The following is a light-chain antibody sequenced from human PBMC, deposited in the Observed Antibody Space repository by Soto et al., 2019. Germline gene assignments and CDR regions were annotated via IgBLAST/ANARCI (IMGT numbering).Light chain of an antibody. CDR3: KSYAGSNTYV. Sequence: SALTQPPSASGSPGQSVTISCTGTRNDIGAYEFVSWYQHHPGKAPKLIIYEVVQRPSGVPDRFSGPKSGNTASLTVSGLQAADEADYYCKSYAGSNTYVFGTGTKVTVL. CDR2: EVV. CDR1: RNDIGAYEF. J-gene: IGLJ1*01. V-gene: IGLV2-8*01.